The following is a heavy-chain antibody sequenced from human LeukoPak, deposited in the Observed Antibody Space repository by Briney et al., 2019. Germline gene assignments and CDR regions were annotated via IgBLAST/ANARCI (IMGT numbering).Heavy chain of an antibody. Sequence: HPGGSLRLSCAASGFTFSGSAMHWVRQASGRGPEWVGRVRIKGNNYATAYAASVKGRFTISRDDSKNTAYLQMNSLKTEDTAVYYCARHNEMTHWGQGTLVT. D-gene: IGHD5-24*01. CDR1: GFTFSGSA. CDR3: ARHNEMTH. J-gene: IGHJ1*01. V-gene: IGHV3-73*01. CDR2: VRIKGNNYAT.